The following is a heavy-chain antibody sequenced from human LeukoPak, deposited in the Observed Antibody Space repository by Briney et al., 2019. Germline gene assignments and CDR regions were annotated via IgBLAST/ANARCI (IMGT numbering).Heavy chain of an antibody. J-gene: IGHJ3*02. CDR1: GFTASGNY. V-gene: IGHV3-66*01. CDR3: ARVFWEKDGFIGAFDI. D-gene: IGHD3-3*01. CDR2: IYSGDST. Sequence: GGSLRLSCAASGFTASGNYMSWVRQAPGKGLEWVSIIYSGDSTYYADSVKGRFTISRDNSKNTLYLQMNSLRAEDTAVYYCARVFWEKDGFIGAFDIWGQGTMVTVSS.